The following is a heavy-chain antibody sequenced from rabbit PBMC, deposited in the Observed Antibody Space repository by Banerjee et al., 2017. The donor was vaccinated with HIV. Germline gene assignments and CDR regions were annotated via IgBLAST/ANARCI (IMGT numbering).Heavy chain of an antibody. D-gene: IGHD8-1*01. Sequence: QSLEESGGDLVKPGASLTLTCIASGVSFSGDSYMCWVRQAPGKGLEWIVGIDTGSSGFTYFASWAKGRFPISKTSSTTVTLQMTSLTAADTATYFCARDTGSSFSSYGMDLWGPGTLVSVS. J-gene: IGHJ6*01. CDR2: IDTGSSGFT. CDR3: ARDTGSSFSSYGMDL. CDR1: GVSFSGDSY. V-gene: IGHV1S40*01.